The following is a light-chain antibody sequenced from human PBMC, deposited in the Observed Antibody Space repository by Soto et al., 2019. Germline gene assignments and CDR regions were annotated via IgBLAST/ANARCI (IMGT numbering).Light chain of an antibody. CDR3: CSYAGSHSVVV. CDR2: DVF. V-gene: IGLV2-11*01. J-gene: IGLJ3*02. Sequence: QSVLTQPRSVSGSPGQSVTISCTGTSYDVGAYNYVSWYQQHPGKAPKLMIYDVFKRPSGVPDRFSGSKSGDTASLTISGLRAEDEANYYCCSYAGSHSVVVFGGGTKLTVL. CDR1: SYDVGAYNY.